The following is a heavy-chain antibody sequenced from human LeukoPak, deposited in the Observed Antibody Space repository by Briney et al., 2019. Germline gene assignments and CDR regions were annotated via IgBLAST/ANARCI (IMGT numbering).Heavy chain of an antibody. D-gene: IGHD6-13*01. CDR3: ARALRAAAGRSVPDY. Sequence: GGSLRLSCVVSGFTFSNYAMHWVRQAPGQAPGKGLEWVAVISYDGSNKYYADSVKGRFTISRDNSKNTLYLQMNSLRAEDTAVYYCARALRAAAGRSVPDYWGQGTLVTVSS. J-gene: IGHJ4*02. V-gene: IGHV3-30-3*01. CDR2: ISYDGSNK. CDR1: GFTFSNYA.